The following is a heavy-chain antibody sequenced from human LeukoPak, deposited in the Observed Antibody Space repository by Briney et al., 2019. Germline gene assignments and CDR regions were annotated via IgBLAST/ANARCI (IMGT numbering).Heavy chain of an antibody. CDR3: ARGGTFVSDY. CDR1: GFTFSTFW. CDR2: IKEDGSEK. J-gene: IGHJ4*02. V-gene: IGHV3-7*01. D-gene: IGHD1-1*01. Sequence: PGGSLRLSCAASGFTFSTFWMSWVRQAPGKGLEWVANIKEDGSEKYYVDSMEGRFTVSRGNAKNSLYLQMDSLRAEDTAVDYCARGGTFVSDYWGQGTLVTVSS.